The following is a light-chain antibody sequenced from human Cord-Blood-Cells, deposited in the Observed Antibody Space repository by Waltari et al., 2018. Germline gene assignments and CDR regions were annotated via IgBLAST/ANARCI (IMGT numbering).Light chain of an antibody. CDR2: DAS. Sequence: DIQMTQSPSSLSAYVGDRVTITCQASQDIRNYLNWYQQKPGKAPKLLIYDASNLETGVPSRFSGSGSGTDFTFTISSLQPEDIATYYCQQYDNLPYTFGQGTKLEIK. J-gene: IGKJ2*01. CDR1: QDIRNY. V-gene: IGKV1-33*01. CDR3: QQYDNLPYT.